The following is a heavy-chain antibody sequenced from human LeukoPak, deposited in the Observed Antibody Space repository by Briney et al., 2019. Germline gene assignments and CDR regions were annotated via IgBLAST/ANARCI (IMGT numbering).Heavy chain of an antibody. Sequence: SETLSLTCAVYGGSFSGYYWSWIRQPPGKGLEWIGYIYYSGSTNYNPSLKSRVTISVDTSKNQFSLKLSSVTAADTAVYYCAREVGEYSSSSLDYWGQGTLVTVSS. CDR1: GGSFSGYY. J-gene: IGHJ4*02. CDR3: AREVGEYSSSSLDY. D-gene: IGHD6-6*01. V-gene: IGHV4-59*01. CDR2: IYYSGST.